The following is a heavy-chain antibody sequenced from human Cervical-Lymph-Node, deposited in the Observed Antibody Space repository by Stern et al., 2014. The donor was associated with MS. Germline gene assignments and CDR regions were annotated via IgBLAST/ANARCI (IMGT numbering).Heavy chain of an antibody. CDR2: IDWTNDK. D-gene: IGHD1-26*01. CDR3: ARMVGATGYYYDVDV. Sequence: ESGPAVVKPTQTLTLTCTFSGFSLSSDGMCVTWIRQPPGNALEWLALIDWTNDKYYNTSLKTRLTISKDTPKNQVVLTMTNIDPMDTATYYCARMVGATGYYYDVDVWGQGTTVTVSS. CDR1: GFSLSSDGMC. V-gene: IGHV2-70*01. J-gene: IGHJ6*02.